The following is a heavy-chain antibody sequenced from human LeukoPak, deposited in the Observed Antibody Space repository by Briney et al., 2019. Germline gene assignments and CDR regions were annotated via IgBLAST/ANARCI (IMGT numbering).Heavy chain of an antibody. CDR2: ISSSGSIT. CDR3: ARAYYDRTTYTAYHFDD. J-gene: IGHJ4*02. V-gene: IGHV3-11*01. CDR1: GFTFSDYY. D-gene: IGHD3-22*01. Sequence: GGSLRLSCAASGFTFSDYYMSWIRQAPGKGLEWVSYISSSGSITYYADSVKGRFTISRDNAKNSLYLQMNRLRAEDMAVYYCARAYYDRTTYTAYHFDDWGQGTLVTVSS.